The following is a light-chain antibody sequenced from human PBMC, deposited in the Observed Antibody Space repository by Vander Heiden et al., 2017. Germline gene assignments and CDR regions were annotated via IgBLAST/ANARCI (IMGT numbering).Light chain of an antibody. J-gene: IGKJ2*01. CDR1: QSVSSSH. Sequence: DIVLTQSPGTLSLSPGERATLSCRASQSVSSSHLAWYQQRPGQAPRLLIYGASNGAAGIPDRFSGSGSGTDFTLTISRLEPEDFAVYYCQQYDRSPYTFGQGTKLDIK. V-gene: IGKV3-20*01. CDR3: QQYDRSPYT. CDR2: GAS.